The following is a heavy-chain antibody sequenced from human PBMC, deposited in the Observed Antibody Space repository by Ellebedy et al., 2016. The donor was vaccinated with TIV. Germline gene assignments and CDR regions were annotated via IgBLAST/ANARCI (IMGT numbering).Heavy chain of an antibody. Sequence: PGGSLRLSCAASGFTFSTAWMTWVRQAPGRGLEWVGRITRNTDGRTTEYAGPVKDRITISRDDSKNTVYLKMNSLKTEDTAVYYCTRSHCRTVTCSPAWGQGTLVTVSS. V-gene: IGHV3-15*05. D-gene: IGHD2-15*01. J-gene: IGHJ5*02. CDR1: GFTFSTAW. CDR2: ITRNTDGRTT. CDR3: TRSHCRTVTCSPA.